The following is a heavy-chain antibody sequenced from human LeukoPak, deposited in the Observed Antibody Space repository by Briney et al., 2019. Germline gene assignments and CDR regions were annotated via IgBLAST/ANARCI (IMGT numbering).Heavy chain of an antibody. CDR2: IHNSGTT. V-gene: IGHV4-34*01. J-gene: IGHJ4*02. D-gene: IGHD2/OR15-2a*01. Sequence: SETLSLTCAVSGGPFSCYFWSWSRQSSGKGLELVGEIHNSGTTNYNPSLNSRVTISEDTSKNQLYLNLSSVTAADTAVYYCARRYYYNLDNFPFDFWGQGTMVTVSS. CDR3: ARRYYYNLDNFPFDF. CDR1: GGPFSCYF.